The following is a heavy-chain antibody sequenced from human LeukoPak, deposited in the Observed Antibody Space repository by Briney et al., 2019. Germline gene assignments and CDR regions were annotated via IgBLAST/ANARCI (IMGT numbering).Heavy chain of an antibody. J-gene: IGHJ4*02. Sequence: SETLSLTCTVSGGSISSSSYYWGWIRQPPGQGLEWIGSIYYSGSTYYNPSLKSRVTISVDTSKNQFSLKLSSVTAADTAVYYCARRVHSSGWYKEPFDYWGQGTLVTVSS. CDR1: GGSISSSSYY. CDR2: IYYSGST. V-gene: IGHV4-39*01. CDR3: ARRVHSSGWYKEPFDY. D-gene: IGHD6-19*01.